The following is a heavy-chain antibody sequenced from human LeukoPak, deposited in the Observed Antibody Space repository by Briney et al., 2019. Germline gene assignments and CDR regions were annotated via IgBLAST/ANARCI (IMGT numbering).Heavy chain of an antibody. J-gene: IGHJ6*03. V-gene: IGHV4-59*05. D-gene: IGHD6-19*01. CDR3: ARHLAVGFYFYMDV. CDR2: IYYSGST. CDR1: GGSINSYY. Sequence: SETLSLTCTVSGGSINSYYWSWIRQPPGKGLEWIGSIYYSGSTYYNPSLKSRVTISVDTSKNQFSLKLNSVTAADTAVYYCARHLAVGFYFYMDVWGKGTTVTISS.